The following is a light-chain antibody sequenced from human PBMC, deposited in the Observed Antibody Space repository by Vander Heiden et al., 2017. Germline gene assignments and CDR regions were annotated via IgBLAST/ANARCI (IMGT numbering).Light chain of an antibody. V-gene: IGLV2-11*01. CDR3: CSYAGTHTWA. Sequence: QSALTQPRSVSGSPGQSVTISCTGTRSDVGGYDHVSWYQQHPGKAPKLMIFDVTKRPSGVPDRFSASKSGRTASLTISGLQAEDEADYYCCSYAGTHTWAFGGGTKLTVL. CDR2: DVT. CDR1: RSDVGGYDH. J-gene: IGLJ2*01.